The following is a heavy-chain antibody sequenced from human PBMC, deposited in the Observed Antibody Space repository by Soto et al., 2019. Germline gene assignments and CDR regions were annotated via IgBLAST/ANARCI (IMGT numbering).Heavy chain of an antibody. CDR3: ARRQAAAGSEPYYYYYYYMDV. D-gene: IGHD6-13*01. V-gene: IGHV4-34*01. Sequence: PSETLSLTCAVYGGSFSGYYWSWIRQPPGKGLEWIGEINHSGSTNYNPSLKSRVTISVDTSKNQFSLKLSSVTAADTAVYYCARRQAAAGSEPYYYYYYYMDVWGKGTTVTVSS. J-gene: IGHJ6*03. CDR1: GGSFSGYY. CDR2: INHSGST.